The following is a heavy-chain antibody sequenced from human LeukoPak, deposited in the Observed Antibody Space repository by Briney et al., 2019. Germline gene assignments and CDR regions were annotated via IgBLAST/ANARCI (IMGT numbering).Heavy chain of an antibody. Sequence: GGSLRLSCAASGFTFSSYSMNWVRQAPGKGLEWVSSISSSSSYIYYADSVKGRFTISRDNAKNSLYLQMNSLGAEDTAVYYCAGTYYYGSGSYYYFDYWGQGTLVTVSS. J-gene: IGHJ4*02. CDR1: GFTFSSYS. V-gene: IGHV3-21*01. D-gene: IGHD3-10*01. CDR2: ISSSSSYI. CDR3: AGTYYYGSGSYYYFDY.